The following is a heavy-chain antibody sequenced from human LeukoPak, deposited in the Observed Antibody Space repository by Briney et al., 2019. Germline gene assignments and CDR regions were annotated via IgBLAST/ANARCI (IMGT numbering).Heavy chain of an antibody. D-gene: IGHD6-19*01. J-gene: IGHJ4*02. Sequence: SETLSLTCAVYGGSFSDYYWSWIRQPAGKGLEWIGRIYTSGSTNYNPSLKSRVTMSVDTSKNQFSLKLSSVTAADTAVYYCARMERGWYPYYFDYWGQGTLVTVSS. CDR1: GGSFSDYY. CDR3: ARMERGWYPYYFDY. CDR2: IYTSGST. V-gene: IGHV4-59*10.